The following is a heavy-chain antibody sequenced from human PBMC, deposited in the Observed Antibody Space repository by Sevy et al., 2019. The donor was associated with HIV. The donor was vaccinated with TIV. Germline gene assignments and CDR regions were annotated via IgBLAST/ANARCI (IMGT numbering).Heavy chain of an antibody. Sequence: GGSLRLSCEVSGFTFSNCWMTWVRQAPGKGLEWVANIKEDGSDKYYGDSVKGRFSLSRDNAKNSLYLQMDSLRAEDTAVYYCVRDGLASATDFDYWGQGTLVTVSS. D-gene: IGHD2-15*01. CDR2: IKEDGSDK. J-gene: IGHJ4*02. CDR3: VRDGLASATDFDY. V-gene: IGHV3-7*01. CDR1: GFTFSNCW.